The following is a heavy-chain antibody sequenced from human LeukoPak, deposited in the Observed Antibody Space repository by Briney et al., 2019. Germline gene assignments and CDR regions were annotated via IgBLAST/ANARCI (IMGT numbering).Heavy chain of an antibody. CDR1: GGSFSGYY. Sequence: KPSETLSLTCAVYGGSFSGYYWSWIRQPPGKGLEWIGEINHSGSTNYNPSLKSRVTISVDTSKNQFSLKLSSVTAADTAVYYCARDPPWSGRPFDNWGQGTLVTVSS. V-gene: IGHV4-34*01. CDR2: INHSGST. J-gene: IGHJ4*02. CDR3: ARDPPWSGRPFDN. D-gene: IGHD3-3*01.